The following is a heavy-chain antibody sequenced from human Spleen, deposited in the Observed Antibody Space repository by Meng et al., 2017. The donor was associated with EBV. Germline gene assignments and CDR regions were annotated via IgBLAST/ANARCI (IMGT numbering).Heavy chain of an antibody. CDR1: GYTFTSYD. D-gene: IGHD3-16*02. Sequence: QVQLVQSGAEVKKPGALLKVSCKVSGYTFTSYDINWVRQATGQGLEWMGWMNPNSGNTGYAQKFQGRVTMTRNTSISTAYMALSSLRSEDTAVYYCARGRYDYIWGSYRNPNFDYWGQGTMVTVSS. CDR3: ARGRYDYIWGSYRNPNFDY. CDR2: MNPNSGNT. V-gene: IGHV1-8*01. J-gene: IGHJ4*02.